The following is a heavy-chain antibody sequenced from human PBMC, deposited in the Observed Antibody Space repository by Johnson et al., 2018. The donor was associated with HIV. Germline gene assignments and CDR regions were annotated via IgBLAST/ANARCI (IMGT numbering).Heavy chain of an antibody. J-gene: IGHJ3*02. CDR3: ARDSYDISGQQHDAFDI. Sequence: QVQLVESGGGLVKPGGSLRLSCAASGFTFNDYYMRWIRQAPGKGLEWVSYISNSGSSVSYADSVKGRFTISRDNAKNSLYLQMNSLRAEDTAVYYCARDSYDISGQQHDAFDIWGQGTMVTVSS. V-gene: IGHV3-11*04. CDR2: ISNSGSSV. CDR1: GFTFNDYY. D-gene: IGHD3-22*01.